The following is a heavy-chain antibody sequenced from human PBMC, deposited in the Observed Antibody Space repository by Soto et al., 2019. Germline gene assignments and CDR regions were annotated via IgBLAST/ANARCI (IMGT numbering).Heavy chain of an antibody. D-gene: IGHD3-3*01. Sequence: QVQLQETGPGLVKPSPTLSLTCPVSGGSISSGDYYWSWIRHPPGKCLECIGYLSYRGSTYYNPSLSSRVAVSVDTSKNQFSLNLSSVTAADTAVYYCARGIRYDFWSGTFFDSCGQASLLTVS. J-gene: IGHJ4*02. CDR3: ARGIRYDFWSGTFFDS. CDR1: GGSISSGDYY. CDR2: LSYRGST. V-gene: IGHV4-30-4*08.